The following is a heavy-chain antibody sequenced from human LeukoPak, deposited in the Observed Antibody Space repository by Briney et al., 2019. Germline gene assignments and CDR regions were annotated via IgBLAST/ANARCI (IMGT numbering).Heavy chain of an antibody. V-gene: IGHV3-23*01. J-gene: IGHJ4*02. D-gene: IGHD6-13*01. Sequence: PEGSLSLSCAASGFTFSSYAMSWVRQAPGKGLEWVSVISGSGGSTYYADSVKGRFTISTDNSKNTLYLQMNSLRAEDTAVYYCAKVEGGSSWYYFDYWGQGTLVTVSS. CDR2: ISGSGGST. CDR3: AKVEGGSSWYYFDY. CDR1: GFTFSSYA.